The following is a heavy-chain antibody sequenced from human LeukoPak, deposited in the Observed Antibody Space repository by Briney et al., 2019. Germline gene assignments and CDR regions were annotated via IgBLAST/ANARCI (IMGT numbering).Heavy chain of an antibody. D-gene: IGHD3-16*01. CDR3: ARVRYRLAETYIDY. CDR1: GYTFTSYY. V-gene: IGHV1-2*02. Sequence: ASVKVSCKASGYTFTSYYMHWVRQAPGQGLEWMGWINPNSGDTNYAQKFQGRVTMTRDTSISTAYMELSRLRSDDTAVYYCARVRYRLAETYIDYWGQGTLVIVSS. J-gene: IGHJ4*02. CDR2: INPNSGDT.